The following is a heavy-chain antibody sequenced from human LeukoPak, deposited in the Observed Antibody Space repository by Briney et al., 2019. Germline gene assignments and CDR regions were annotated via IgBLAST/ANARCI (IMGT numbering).Heavy chain of an antibody. CDR1: GFTFSSYY. D-gene: IGHD3-16*01. J-gene: IGHJ4*02. Sequence: GGSLRLSCAASGFTFSSYYMNWVRQAPGKGLEWVSSISRTTNYTYYTDSVKGRFTISRDDAKNSLYLQMNSLTAEDTAVYYCTRVSYADGGYFDYWGQGTLVTVSS. CDR2: ISRTTNYT. V-gene: IGHV3-21*01. CDR3: TRVSYADGGYFDY.